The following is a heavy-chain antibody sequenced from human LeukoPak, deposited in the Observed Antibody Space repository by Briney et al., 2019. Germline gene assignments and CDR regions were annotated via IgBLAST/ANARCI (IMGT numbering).Heavy chain of an antibody. Sequence: GGSLRLSCAASGFTVSSNYMSWVRQAPGKGLEWVSVIYSGGSTYYADSVKGRFTISRDNSKNTLYLQMNSLRAEDTAVYYCARDRTNTIFGVVTPYYGMDVWGQGTTVTVSS. CDR3: ARDRTNTIFGVVTPYYGMDV. J-gene: IGHJ6*02. CDR1: GFTVSSNY. D-gene: IGHD3-3*01. CDR2: IYSGGST. V-gene: IGHV3-66*01.